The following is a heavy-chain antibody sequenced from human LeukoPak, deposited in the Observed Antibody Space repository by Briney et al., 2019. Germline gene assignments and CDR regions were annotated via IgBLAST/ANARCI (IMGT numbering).Heavy chain of an antibody. J-gene: IGHJ5*02. D-gene: IGHD1-1*01. CDR1: GYTFTSYY. V-gene: IGHV1-46*01. Sequence: GASVKVSCKASGYTFTSYYMHCVRQAPGQGLEWMVIINPSGGSTSYAQKFQGRVTMTRDTSTSTVYMELSSLRSEDTAVYYCAREPPLRGTTRTYWFDPWGQGTLVTVSS. CDR3: AREPPLRGTTRTYWFDP. CDR2: INPSGGST.